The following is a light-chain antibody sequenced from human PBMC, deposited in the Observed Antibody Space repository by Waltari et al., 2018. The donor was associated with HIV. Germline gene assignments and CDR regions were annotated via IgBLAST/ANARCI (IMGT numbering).Light chain of an antibody. CDR2: DAS. Sequence: EIEMTQSPATLSVSPGERATLSCRSSQSVRSKLAWYQQKPGQAPRLLIYDASTRATGIPARFSGSGSGTEFTLIISSLQSADFAVYYCQQYHNWPPVTFGGGTKVEIK. V-gene: IGKV3-15*01. CDR3: QQYHNWPPVT. J-gene: IGKJ4*01. CDR1: QSVRSK.